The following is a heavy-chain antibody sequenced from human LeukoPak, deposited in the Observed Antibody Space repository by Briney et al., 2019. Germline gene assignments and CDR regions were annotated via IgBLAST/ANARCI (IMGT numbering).Heavy chain of an antibody. D-gene: IGHD4-23*01. V-gene: IGHV4-39*07. Sequence: PSETLSLTCTVSGGSISSSNYYWGWIRQPPGKGLEWIGTIHYSGNTYYNPSLKSRVTVLLDKSKNQFSLKLNSVTAADTALYYCARNGGNSDYDCWGQGTLVTVS. CDR3: ARNGGNSDYDC. CDR2: IHYSGNT. J-gene: IGHJ4*02. CDR1: GGSISSSNYY.